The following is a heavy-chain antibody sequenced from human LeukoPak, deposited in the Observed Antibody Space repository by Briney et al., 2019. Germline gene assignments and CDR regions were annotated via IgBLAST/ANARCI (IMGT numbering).Heavy chain of an antibody. Sequence: GGSLRLSCAASGFTFSSYAMHWVRQAPGKGLEWVAVISYDGSNKYYADSVKGRFTISRDNSKNTLYLQMNSLRAEDTAVYYCARSPGSSTSCYAGCIWFDPWGQGTLVTVSS. CDR2: ISYDGSNK. J-gene: IGHJ5*02. CDR3: ARSPGSSTSCYAGCIWFDP. CDR1: GFTFSSYA. V-gene: IGHV3-30*04. D-gene: IGHD2-2*01.